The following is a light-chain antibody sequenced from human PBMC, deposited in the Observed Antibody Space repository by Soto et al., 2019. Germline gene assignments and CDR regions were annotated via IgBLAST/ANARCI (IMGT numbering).Light chain of an antibody. Sequence: QPVLTQSPSASASLGASVKLTCTLSSGHSSYAIAWHQQQPEKGPRYLMKLNSDGSHSKGDGIPDRFSGSSSGAERYLTISSLQSEDEADYHCQNWGTGFGVFGGGTKLTVL. CDR1: SGHSSYA. V-gene: IGLV4-69*01. J-gene: IGLJ2*01. CDR3: QNWGTGFGV. CDR2: LNSDGSH.